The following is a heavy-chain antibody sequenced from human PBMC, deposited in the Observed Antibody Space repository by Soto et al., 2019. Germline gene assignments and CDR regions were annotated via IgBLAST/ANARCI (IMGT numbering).Heavy chain of an antibody. V-gene: IGHV3-48*03. CDR1: GFTFNDFE. CDR3: ARGFGRFNY. D-gene: IGHD3-10*01. J-gene: IGHJ4*02. CDR2: IDGSGTTK. Sequence: EVQLMESGGGLVQPGGSLRLSCGVSGFTFNDFEMNWVRQAPGKGLEWLAYIDGSGTTKKYADSVRGRFTISRDNPNNSLFLHMSSLSAADTAIYYCARGFGRFNYWGQGTLVSASS.